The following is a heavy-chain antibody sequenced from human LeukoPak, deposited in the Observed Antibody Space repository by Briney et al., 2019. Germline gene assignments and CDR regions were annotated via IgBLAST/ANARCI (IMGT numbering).Heavy chain of an antibody. Sequence: GASVTVSCKASGYTFTNYAMNWVRQAPGQGLEWMGWISAYNGNTNYAQKLQGRVTMTTDTSTSTAYMELRSLRSDDTAVYYCAREGCSSTSCLNSPDYWGQGTLVTISS. CDR1: GYTFTNYA. V-gene: IGHV1-18*01. D-gene: IGHD2-2*01. J-gene: IGHJ4*02. CDR3: AREGCSSTSCLNSPDY. CDR2: ISAYNGNT.